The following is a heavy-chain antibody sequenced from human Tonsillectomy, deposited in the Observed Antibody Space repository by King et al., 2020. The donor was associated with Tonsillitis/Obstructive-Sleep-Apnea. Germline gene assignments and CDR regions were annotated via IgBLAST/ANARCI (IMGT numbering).Heavy chain of an antibody. CDR2: IDWDDEK. D-gene: IGHD6-6*01. V-gene: IGHV2-70*01. CDR1: GFSLSTSGMC. CDR3: ARIHPYSSSASHYAFDI. Sequence: VTLKESGPALVKPTQTLTLTCTFSGFSLSTSGMCVSWIRQPPGKALEWLALIDWDDEKYYSTSLKTRLTISKDTSKNQVVLTMTNMDPVDTATYYCARIHPYSSSASHYAFDIWGQGTMVTVSS. J-gene: IGHJ3*02.